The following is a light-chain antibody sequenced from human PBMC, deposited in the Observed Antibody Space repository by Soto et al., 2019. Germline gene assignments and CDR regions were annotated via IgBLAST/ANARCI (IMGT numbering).Light chain of an antibody. CDR1: SSDVGSYNL. J-gene: IGLJ3*02. Sequence: QSALTQPASVSGSPGQSITISCTGTSSDVGSYNLVSWYQQHPGKAPKDMIYEVTKRPAGVSNPFSGSKSGNTASLTISGLQAEDEADYYCCSYASSSTFVFGGGTQLTVL. CDR2: EVT. CDR3: CSYASSSTFV. V-gene: IGLV2-23*02.